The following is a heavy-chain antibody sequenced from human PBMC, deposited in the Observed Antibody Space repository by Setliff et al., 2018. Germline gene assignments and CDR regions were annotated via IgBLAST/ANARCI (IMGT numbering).Heavy chain of an antibody. D-gene: IGHD3-22*01. CDR1: GYSISSGYY. J-gene: IGHJ4*02. CDR3: ARGPVMIVATGYFDY. CDR2: IYTSGST. Sequence: SETLSLTCAVSGYSISSGYYWGWIRQPAGKGLEWIGRIYTSGSTNYNPSLKSRVTISVDTSKNQFSLKLSSVTAADTAVYYCARGPVMIVATGYFDYWGQGTLVTVSS. V-gene: IGHV4-61*02.